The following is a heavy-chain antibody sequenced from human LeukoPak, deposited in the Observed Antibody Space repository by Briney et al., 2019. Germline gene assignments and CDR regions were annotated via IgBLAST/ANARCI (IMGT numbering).Heavy chain of an antibody. J-gene: IGHJ4*02. CDR2: ISSRSGYI. V-gene: IGHV3-21*01. CDR1: GFTFSSYS. D-gene: IGHD5-12*01. CDR3: ARGPSGYHNT. Sequence: PGGSLRLSCAASGFTFSSYSMNWVRQAPGKGLEWVSSISSRSGYIYYADSVKGRFTISRDNSKNTLYLQMNSLRAEDTAVYYCARGPSGYHNTGGQGTLVTVSS.